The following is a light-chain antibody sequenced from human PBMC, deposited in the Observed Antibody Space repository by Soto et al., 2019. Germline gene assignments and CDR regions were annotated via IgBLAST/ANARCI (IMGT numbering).Light chain of an antibody. V-gene: IGKV3-11*01. CDR1: QSVSSY. CDR3: QQYDSSPIT. Sequence: EIVFTHSPSTLSFSQLEGATLSCRASQSVSSYLAWYQQKPGQAPRLLIYDASNRATGIPDRFSGSGSGTDFTLTITPLEPEDFAVYFCQQYDSSPITFGQGTRLEIK. CDR2: DAS. J-gene: IGKJ5*01.